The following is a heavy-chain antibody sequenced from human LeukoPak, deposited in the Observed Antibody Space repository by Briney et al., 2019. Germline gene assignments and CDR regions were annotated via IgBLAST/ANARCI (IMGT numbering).Heavy chain of an antibody. Sequence: PGGSLRLSCAASGFTFSDHYMDWVRQAPGKGLEWVGRSRNKARSYTTEYAASVKGRFTISRDGSSDSLYLQMNGLKTEDTAVYYCSKAREVAGYWYFGLWGRGTLVTVSS. V-gene: IGHV3-72*01. CDR3: SKAREVAGYWYFGL. CDR1: GFTFSDHY. CDR2: SRNKARSYTT. J-gene: IGHJ2*01. D-gene: IGHD6-19*01.